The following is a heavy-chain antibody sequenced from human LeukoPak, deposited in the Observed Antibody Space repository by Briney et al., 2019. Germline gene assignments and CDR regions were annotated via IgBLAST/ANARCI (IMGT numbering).Heavy chain of an antibody. CDR1: GFTFSRYG. CDR2: ISDSSGTIT. Sequence: GGSLRLSCAASGFTFSRYGMTWVRQAPGKGLEWVSAISDSSGTITYYADFVKGRFTISRDNSKNTLYLQMNSLRAEDTAVYYCAWILTAAGTRYWGQGTLVTFSS. J-gene: IGHJ4*02. CDR3: AWILTAAGTRY. D-gene: IGHD6-13*01. V-gene: IGHV3-23*01.